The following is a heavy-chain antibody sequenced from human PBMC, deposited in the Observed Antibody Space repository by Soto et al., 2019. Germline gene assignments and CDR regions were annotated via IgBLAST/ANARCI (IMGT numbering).Heavy chain of an antibody. Sequence: SETLSLTCTVSGASVSSYFWSWVRQPPGKGLEWIGYIYNSGRTNYNPSLKSRVTISLDTSDNDFSLRLTSLTAADTAVYYCARVHSGWSSGHGVDVWGQGTTVTRLL. D-gene: IGHD6-19*01. CDR1: GASVSSYF. CDR2: IYNSGRT. V-gene: IGHV4-59*02. CDR3: ARVHSGWSSGHGVDV. J-gene: IGHJ6*02.